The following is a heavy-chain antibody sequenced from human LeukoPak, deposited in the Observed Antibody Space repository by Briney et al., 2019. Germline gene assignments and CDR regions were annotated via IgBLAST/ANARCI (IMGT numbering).Heavy chain of an antibody. CDR3: ASRHY. CDR1: GFTFSSYA. J-gene: IGHJ4*02. Sequence: PGGSLRLSCAASGFTFSSYAMHWVRQAPGKGLEWVAVISYDGSNKYYADSVKGRFTISRDNSKNSLYLQMNSLRAEDTAVYYCASRHYWGQGTLVTVSS. CDR2: ISYDGSNK. V-gene: IGHV3-30-3*01.